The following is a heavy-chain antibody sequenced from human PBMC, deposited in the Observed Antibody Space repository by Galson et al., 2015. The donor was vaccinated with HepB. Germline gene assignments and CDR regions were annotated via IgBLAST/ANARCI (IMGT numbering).Heavy chain of an antibody. CDR2: IHTSGST. J-gene: IGHJ4*02. Sequence: TLSLTCTVSGGSISSGSYYWSWIRQPAGKGLEWIGRIHTSGSTNYNPSLKSRVTMSVDTSKNQFSLKLSSVTAADTAVYYCARQWELLFDYWGQGTLVTVSS. V-gene: IGHV4-61*02. D-gene: IGHD1-26*01. CDR1: GGSISSGSYY. CDR3: ARQWELLFDY.